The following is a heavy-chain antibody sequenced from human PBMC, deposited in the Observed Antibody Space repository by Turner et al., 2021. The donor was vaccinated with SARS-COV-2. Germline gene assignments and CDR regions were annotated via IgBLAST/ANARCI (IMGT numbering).Heavy chain of an antibody. CDR3: AMAYDSRGYGWFDP. Sequence: QVQLVQSGAEVKKPGSSVKVSCKASGGTFSSYAISWVRQAPGQGLEWMGGIIHIFGTPNYAQKFQGRVTITADEPTSTAYMELSSLRSEDTAVYYCAMAYDSRGYGWFDPWGQGTLVTVSS. J-gene: IGHJ5*02. CDR1: GGTFSSYA. CDR2: IIHIFGTP. D-gene: IGHD3-22*01. V-gene: IGHV1-69*01.